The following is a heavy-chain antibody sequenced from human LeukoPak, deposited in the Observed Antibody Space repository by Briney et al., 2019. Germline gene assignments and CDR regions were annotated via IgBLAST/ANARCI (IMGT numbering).Heavy chain of an antibody. V-gene: IGHV4-30-4*01. CDR2: IYYSGST. Sequence: SETLSLTCTVSGGSISSGDYYWSWIRQPPGKGLEWIGYIYYSGSTYYNPSLKSRVTISVDTPKNQFSLKLSSVTAADTAVYYCARDSSGYLRGYWGQGTLVTVSS. J-gene: IGHJ4*02. CDR1: GGSISSGDYY. D-gene: IGHD3-22*01. CDR3: ARDSSGYLRGY.